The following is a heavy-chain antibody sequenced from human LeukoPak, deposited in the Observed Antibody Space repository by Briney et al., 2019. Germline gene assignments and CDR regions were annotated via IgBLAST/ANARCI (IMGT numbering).Heavy chain of an antibody. Sequence: SETLCLTCAVSGGSISSSNWWSWIRQPPGKGLEWIGEIYHSGSTNYNQSLKSRVTISVDKSKNKFSLKLSSVTAADTAVYYCARAGYSYGFHGGYFDYWGQGTLVTVSS. CDR2: IYHSGST. CDR3: ARAGYSYGFHGGYFDY. CDR1: GGSISSSNW. D-gene: IGHD5-18*01. V-gene: IGHV4-4*02. J-gene: IGHJ4*02.